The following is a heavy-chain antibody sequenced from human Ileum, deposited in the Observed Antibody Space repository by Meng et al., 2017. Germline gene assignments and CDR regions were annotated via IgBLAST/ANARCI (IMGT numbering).Heavy chain of an antibody. CDR2: MNPNSGNT. CDR3: ASGLKYRGGWYPYYSYAMDV. Sequence: ASVKVSCKASGYKFTSFDIHWVRQATGQGLEWMGLMNPNSGNTGYAQKFQGRLTMTRNTSIGTAYMELSSVTSEDTAVYFCASGLKYRGGWYPYYSYAMDVWGQGTTVTVSS. CDR1: GYKFTSFD. D-gene: IGHD6-19*01. V-gene: IGHV1-8*01. J-gene: IGHJ6*02.